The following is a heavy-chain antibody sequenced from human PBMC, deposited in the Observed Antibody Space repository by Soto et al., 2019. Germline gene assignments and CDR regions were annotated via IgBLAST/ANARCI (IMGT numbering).Heavy chain of an antibody. Sequence: SSETLSLTCTVSGGSVSSGSYYWSWIRQPPGKGLEWIGYIYYSGSTNYNPSLKSRVTISVDTSKNQFSLKLSSVTAADTAVYYCANLYYDFWSGYQYFDYWGQGTLVTVSS. V-gene: IGHV4-61*01. J-gene: IGHJ4*02. CDR1: GGSVSSGSYY. CDR2: IYYSGST. D-gene: IGHD3-3*01. CDR3: ANLYYDFWSGYQYFDY.